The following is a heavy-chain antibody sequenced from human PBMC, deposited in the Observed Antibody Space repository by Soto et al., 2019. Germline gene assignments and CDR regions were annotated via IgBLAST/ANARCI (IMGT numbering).Heavy chain of an antibody. D-gene: IGHD3-22*01. Sequence: LRLSCAASGFTFSSYAMHWVRQAPGKGLEWVAVISYDGSNKYYADSVKGRFTISRDNSKNTLYLQMNSLRAEDTAVYYCARDGQATHAKYYYDSSGYYSFDYWGQGTLVTVSS. CDR3: ARDGQATHAKYYYDSSGYYSFDY. J-gene: IGHJ4*02. CDR2: ISYDGSNK. CDR1: GFTFSSYA. V-gene: IGHV3-30-3*01.